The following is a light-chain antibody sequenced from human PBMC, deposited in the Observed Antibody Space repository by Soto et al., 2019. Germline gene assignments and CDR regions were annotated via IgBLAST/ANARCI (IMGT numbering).Light chain of an antibody. Sequence: QSVLTQSPSVSAAPGQKVTISCSVSSSNIGNNYVSWYQHLPGTAPKLLIYDNNKRPSGIPDRFSGSNSGASCTLEITGLQDGDEADYYCSTWDGSLPGEVFGGGTKLTVL. CDR1: SSNIGNNY. CDR3: STWDGSLPGEV. J-gene: IGLJ3*02. V-gene: IGLV1-51*01. CDR2: DNN.